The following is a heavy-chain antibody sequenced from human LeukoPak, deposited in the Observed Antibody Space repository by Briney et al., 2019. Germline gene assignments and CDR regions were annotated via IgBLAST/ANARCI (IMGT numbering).Heavy chain of an antibody. CDR3: ARSSCYYRNFDY. CDR2: IYYSGST. V-gene: IGHV4-59*01. D-gene: IGHD3-22*01. J-gene: IGHJ4*02. CDR1: GGSISSYY. Sequence: PSETLSLTCTVSGGSISSYYWSWIRQPPGKGLEWIGYIYYSGSTNYNPSLKSRVTISVDTSKNQFSLNLSSVTAADTAVYYCARSSCYYRNFDYWGQGTLVTVSS.